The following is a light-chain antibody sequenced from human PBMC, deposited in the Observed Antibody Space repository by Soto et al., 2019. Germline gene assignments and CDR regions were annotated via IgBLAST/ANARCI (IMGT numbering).Light chain of an antibody. CDR1: QGIGND. CDR2: LTY. J-gene: IGKJ1*01. CDR3: LQHNSFPRT. Sequence: DIPMTQSPSSLSASVGDRVTITCRASQGIGNDLGWYQQKPGKAPKRLIYLTYSLQTGVPSRFSGSGSGTEFSLTIRSLQPEDSATYFCLQHNSFPRTFGQGTKVEIK. V-gene: IGKV1-17*01.